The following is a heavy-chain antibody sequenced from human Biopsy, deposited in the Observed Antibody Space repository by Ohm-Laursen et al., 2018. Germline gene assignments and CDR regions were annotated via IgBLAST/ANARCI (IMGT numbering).Heavy chain of an antibody. D-gene: IGHD3-16*01. Sequence: ASVKVSCKASGYTFSNYGISWVRQAPGQGLEWMGWINPDNGGTIHAQKFQGRVTVTRDTSISTAYVEVTSLRSDDTAVYYCVRSRAGGATWGMDVWGQGTTVTVSS. V-gene: IGHV1-2*02. J-gene: IGHJ6*02. CDR3: VRSRAGGATWGMDV. CDR2: INPDNGGT. CDR1: GYTFSNYG.